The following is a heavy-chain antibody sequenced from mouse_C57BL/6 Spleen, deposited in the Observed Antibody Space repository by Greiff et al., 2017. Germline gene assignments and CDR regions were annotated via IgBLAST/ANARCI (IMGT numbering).Heavy chain of an antibody. CDR1: GYTFTSYW. CDR3: ARGGVYYCYSSSPFAY. V-gene: IGHV1-52*01. CDR2: IDPSDSET. J-gene: IGHJ3*01. Sequence: QVQLQQPGAELVRPGSSVKLSCKASGYTFTSYWMHWVKQRPIQGLEWIGNIDPSDSETHYNQKFKDKATLTVDKSSSTAYMQLSSLTSEDSAVYYCARGGVYYCYSSSPFAYWGQGTLVTVSA. D-gene: IGHD1-1*01.